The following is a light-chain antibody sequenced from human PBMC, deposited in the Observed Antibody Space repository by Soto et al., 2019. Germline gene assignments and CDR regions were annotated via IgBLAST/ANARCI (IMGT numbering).Light chain of an antibody. J-gene: IGKJ4*01. V-gene: IGKV1-16*02. CDR2: GPP. Sequence: DIEMTQSPSSLSASIGHRVTISCRASQGISHYLAWFQQKPGKAPKSLIYGPPTLQSGVPSKFSGSGFGTDFTRTFATLPTDEFPTYDCPHYDRYARDFGGGSKV. CDR1: QGISHY. CDR3: PHYDRYARD.